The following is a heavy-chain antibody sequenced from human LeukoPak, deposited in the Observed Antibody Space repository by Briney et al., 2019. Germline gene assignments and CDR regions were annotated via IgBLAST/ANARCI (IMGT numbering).Heavy chain of an antibody. CDR1: GGSFSGYY. CDR3: ARQGGGKSSSWYYFDY. D-gene: IGHD6-13*01. J-gene: IGHJ4*02. V-gene: IGHV4-34*01. Sequence: SETLSLTCAVYGGSFSGYYWSWIRQPPGKGLEWIGEINHSGSTNYNPSLKSRVTISVDTSKNQFSLKLSSVTAADTAVYYCARQGGGKSSSWYYFDYWGQGTLVTVSS. CDR2: INHSGST.